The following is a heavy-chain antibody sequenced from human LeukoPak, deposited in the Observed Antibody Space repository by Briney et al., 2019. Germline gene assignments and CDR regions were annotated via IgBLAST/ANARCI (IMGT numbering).Heavy chain of an antibody. CDR3: ARDGVTYCGGDCYYLDY. CDR1: GYTFTSYG. J-gene: IGHJ4*02. D-gene: IGHD2-21*02. V-gene: IGHV1-18*01. Sequence: PLASVKVSCKASGYTFTSYGISWVRQAPGQGLEWMGWISAYNGNTNYAQKLQGRVTMTTDTSTSTAYMELRSLRSDDTAVYYCARDGVTYCGGDCYYLDYWGQGTLVTVSS. CDR2: ISAYNGNT.